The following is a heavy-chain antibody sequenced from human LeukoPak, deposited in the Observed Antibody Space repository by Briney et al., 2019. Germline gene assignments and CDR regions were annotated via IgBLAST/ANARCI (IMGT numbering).Heavy chain of an antibody. Sequence: MPGGSLRLSCAASGFTFSKAWMSWVRQATGKGLEWLGRIKSNADGGTTDYAAPVQGRITISRDDSQNTLYLQLDSLKAEDTAVYYCAKDGLRYFDWLAIWGQGTMVTVSS. CDR2: IKSNADGGTT. V-gene: IGHV3-15*01. J-gene: IGHJ3*02. CDR1: GFTFSKAW. D-gene: IGHD3-9*01. CDR3: AKDGLRYFDWLAI.